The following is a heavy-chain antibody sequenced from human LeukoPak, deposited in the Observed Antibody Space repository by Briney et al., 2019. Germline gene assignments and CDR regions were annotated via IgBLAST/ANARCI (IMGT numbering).Heavy chain of an antibody. CDR3: ARDESGYHYGHYY. D-gene: IGHD3-10*01. Sequence: PGGSLRLSCAASGFTFRSYWMTWVRQAPGKGLEWLANIKQDGGEKYYVDSVKGRFTISRDNVKNSLYLQMNSLRAEDTAMYYCARDESGYHYGHYYWGQGTLVTVSS. J-gene: IGHJ4*02. CDR1: GFTFRSYW. V-gene: IGHV3-7*03. CDR2: IKQDGGEK.